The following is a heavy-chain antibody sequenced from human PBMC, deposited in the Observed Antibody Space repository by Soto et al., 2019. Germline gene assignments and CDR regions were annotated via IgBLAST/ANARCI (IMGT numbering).Heavy chain of an antibody. CDR1: GYTFTSYG. J-gene: IGHJ6*02. CDR3: ARDDIVVVPAATPLDYYGMDV. CDR2: ISAYNGNT. V-gene: IGHV1-18*04. Sequence: ASVKVSCKASGYTFTSYGISWVRQAPGQGLEWMGWISAYNGNTNYAQKLQGRVTMTTDTSTSTAYMELRSLRSDDTAVYYCARDDIVVVPAATPLDYYGMDVWGQGTMVTVSS. D-gene: IGHD2-2*02.